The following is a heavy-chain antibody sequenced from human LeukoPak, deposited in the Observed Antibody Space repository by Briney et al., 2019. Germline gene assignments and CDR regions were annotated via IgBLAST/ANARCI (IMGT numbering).Heavy chain of an antibody. D-gene: IGHD3-16*01. CDR1: GYTFTGYY. CDR2: INPNSGGT. CDR3: ARGGVLGDAFDI. J-gene: IGHJ3*02. V-gene: IGHV1-2*06. Sequence: ASVKVSCKASGYTFTGYYMHWVRQAPGQGLEWMGRINPNSGGTNYAQKFQGRVTMTRDTSIRTAYMELSKLRSDDTAVYYCARGGVLGDAFDIWGQGTMVTVSS.